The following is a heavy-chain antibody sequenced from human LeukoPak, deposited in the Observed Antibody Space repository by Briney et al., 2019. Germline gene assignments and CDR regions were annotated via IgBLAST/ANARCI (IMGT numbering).Heavy chain of an antibody. CDR1: GGSIRSSDHH. D-gene: IGHD2-15*01. Sequence: SETLSLTCSVSGGSIRSSDHHWAWVRQPPGKGLEFIGSLDESGRPYYNRPLKSRVSISGDTSGKQFSLNLTSLTAADTAVYFCARDLGGYPFFMDVWGRGTTVIVSS. CDR3: ARDLGGYPFFMDV. J-gene: IGHJ6*03. V-gene: IGHV4-39*07. CDR2: LDESGRP.